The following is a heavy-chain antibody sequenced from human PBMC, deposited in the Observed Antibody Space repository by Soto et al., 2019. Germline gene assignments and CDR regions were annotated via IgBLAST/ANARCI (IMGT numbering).Heavy chain of an antibody. Sequence: PSETLSLTCTVSGGSISSGGYYWSWIRQHPGKGLEWIGYIYYSGSTYYNPSLKSRVTISVDTSKNQFSLKLSSVTAADTAVYYCARGRDFWSGYETTPGYYYYMDVWGKGTTVTVSS. V-gene: IGHV4-31*03. D-gene: IGHD3-3*01. CDR2: IYYSGST. CDR3: ARGRDFWSGYETTPGYYYYMDV. CDR1: GGSISSGGYY. J-gene: IGHJ6*03.